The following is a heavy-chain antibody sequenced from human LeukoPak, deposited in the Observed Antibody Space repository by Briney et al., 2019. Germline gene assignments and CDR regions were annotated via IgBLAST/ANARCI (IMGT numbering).Heavy chain of an antibody. Sequence: SVKVSCKASGGTFSSYAISWVRQAPGQGLEWMGGIIPIFGTANYAQKFQGRATITADESTSTAYMELSSLRSEDTAVYYCASSSTSGYYYDSSGFEYFQHWGQGTLVTVSS. CDR2: IIPIFGTA. V-gene: IGHV1-69*13. CDR3: ASSSTSGYYYDSSGFEYFQH. J-gene: IGHJ1*01. CDR1: GGTFSSYA. D-gene: IGHD3-22*01.